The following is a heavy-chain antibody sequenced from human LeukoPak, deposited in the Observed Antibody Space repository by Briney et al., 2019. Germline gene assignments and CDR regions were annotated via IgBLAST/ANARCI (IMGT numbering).Heavy chain of an antibody. V-gene: IGHV3-7*01. CDR2: IKQDGSEK. Sequence: GGSLRLSCAASGFTFSSYWMSWVRQAPGKGLEWVANIKQDGSEKYYVDSVKGRFTISRDNAKNSLYLQMNSLRAEDTAVYYCARDRVVVVPANDAFDIWGQGTMVTVSS. D-gene: IGHD2-2*01. J-gene: IGHJ3*02. CDR1: GFTFSSYW. CDR3: ARDRVVVVPANDAFDI.